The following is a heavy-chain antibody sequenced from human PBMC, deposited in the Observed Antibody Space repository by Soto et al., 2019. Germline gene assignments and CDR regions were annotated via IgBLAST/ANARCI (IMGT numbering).Heavy chain of an antibody. CDR2: IYPGDSDT. V-gene: IGHV5-51*03. D-gene: IGHD6-6*01. Sequence: EVQLVQSGAEVKKPGESLKISCKGFGYSFSNYWIGWVRQMPGKGLEWMGIIYPGDSDTRYSPSFQGQVTISADKSISTAYLQWSSLKASDTAMFYCARILAEHSDSFDYWGQGTLVTVSS. CDR1: GYSFSNYW. CDR3: ARILAEHSDSFDY. J-gene: IGHJ4*02.